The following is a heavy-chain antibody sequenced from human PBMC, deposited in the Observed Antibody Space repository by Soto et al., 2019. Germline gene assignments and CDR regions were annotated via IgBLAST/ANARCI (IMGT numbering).Heavy chain of an antibody. Sequence: GESLKISCKGSGYTFTSNWIAWVRQMPGKGLEWMGIIYPGDSDSRYSPSFQGQVTISADKSISTAYLQWSSLKASDTAMYYCARGVYQPLVSDYFDYWGQGTLVTVSS. CDR3: ARGVYQPLVSDYFDY. V-gene: IGHV5-51*01. CDR1: GYTFTSNW. CDR2: IYPGDSDS. D-gene: IGHD2-2*01. J-gene: IGHJ4*02.